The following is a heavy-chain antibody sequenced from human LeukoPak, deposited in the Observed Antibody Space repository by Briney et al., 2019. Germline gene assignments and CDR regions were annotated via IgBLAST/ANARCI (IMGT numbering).Heavy chain of an antibody. CDR3: ARVGYSYGNDY. CDR1: GFTFSSYS. Sequence: GGSLRLSCAASGFTFSSYSMNWVRQAPGKGLEWVSYISSGGSSIYYADSVKGRFTISRDNAKNSLYLQMNSLRAEDTAVYYCARVGYSYGNDYWGQGTLVTVSS. CDR2: ISSGGSSI. D-gene: IGHD5-18*01. J-gene: IGHJ4*02. V-gene: IGHV3-48*01.